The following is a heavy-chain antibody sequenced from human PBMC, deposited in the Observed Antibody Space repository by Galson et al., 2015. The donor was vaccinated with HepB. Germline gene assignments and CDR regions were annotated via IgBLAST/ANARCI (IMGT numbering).Heavy chain of an antibody. CDR2: ISGSGGST. J-gene: IGHJ3*02. V-gene: IGHV3-23*01. Sequence: SLRLSCAASGFTFSSYVMSWVRQAPGKGLKWVSTISGSGGSTSYADSVKGRFTISRDNSKNTLYLQMNSLRAEDTAIYYCAKDREAGVPAAIYAFDMWGQGTMVTVSS. D-gene: IGHD2-2*02. CDR3: AKDREAGVPAAIYAFDM. CDR1: GFTFSSYV.